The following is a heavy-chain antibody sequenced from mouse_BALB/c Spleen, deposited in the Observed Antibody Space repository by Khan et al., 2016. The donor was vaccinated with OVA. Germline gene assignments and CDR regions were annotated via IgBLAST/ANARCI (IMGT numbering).Heavy chain of an antibody. V-gene: IGHV3-2*02. CDR1: GYSITSDYA. Sequence: VQLKESGPGLVKPSQSLSLTCTVTGYSITSDYAWNWIRQFPGNKLEWMGYISSTGSTSYNPSLKSRISITRDTSKNKFFLQLKSVTTEDTATYYCARSLYYSYGYALDCWGRGTSVTVSS. CDR3: ARSLYYSYGYALDC. D-gene: IGHD2-14*01. CDR2: ISSTGST. J-gene: IGHJ4*01.